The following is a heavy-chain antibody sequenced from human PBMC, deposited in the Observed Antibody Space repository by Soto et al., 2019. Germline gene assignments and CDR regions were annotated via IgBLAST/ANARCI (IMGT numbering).Heavy chain of an antibody. CDR3: ARHGGRGTGTTDYYGMHV. CDR2: IYPGDSDT. J-gene: IGHJ6*02. D-gene: IGHD1-7*01. Sequence: GESLKISCQGSGYSFTGYWIGWVRQMPGKGLEWMGIIYPGDSDTRYSPSFQGQVTISADKSISTAYLQWSSLKASDTAMDYCARHGGRGTGTTDYYGMHVGGRGSTGTVSS. CDR1: GYSFTGYW. V-gene: IGHV5-51*01.